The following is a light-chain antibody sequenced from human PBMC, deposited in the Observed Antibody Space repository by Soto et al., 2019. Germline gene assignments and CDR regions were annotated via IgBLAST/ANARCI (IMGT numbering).Light chain of an antibody. CDR1: SSDVGTYNY. Sequence: QSVLTQPASVSGSPGQSITISCTGTSSDVGTYNYVSWYQQHPGKAPKVMIYEVSNRPSGVSNRFSGSKSGNTASLTISGLQAEDEADYYCSSYAGSNTPYVFGTGTKVTVL. CDR3: SSYAGSNTPYV. V-gene: IGLV2-14*01. J-gene: IGLJ1*01. CDR2: EVS.